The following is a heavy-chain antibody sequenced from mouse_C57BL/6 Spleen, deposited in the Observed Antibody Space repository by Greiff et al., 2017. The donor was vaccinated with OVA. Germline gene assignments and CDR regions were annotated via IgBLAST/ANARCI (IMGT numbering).Heavy chain of an antibody. CDR2: ITPNNGGT. Sequence: EVQLQQSGPELVKPGASVKISCKASGYTFTDYYMNWVKQSHGKSLEWIGDITPNNGGTSYNQKLKGKATLTVDKSSSTAYMELRSLTSEDSAVYYCARGTDYSNSPFAYWGQGTLVTVSA. V-gene: IGHV1-26*01. J-gene: IGHJ3*01. D-gene: IGHD2-5*01. CDR3: ARGTDYSNSPFAY. CDR1: GYTFTDYY.